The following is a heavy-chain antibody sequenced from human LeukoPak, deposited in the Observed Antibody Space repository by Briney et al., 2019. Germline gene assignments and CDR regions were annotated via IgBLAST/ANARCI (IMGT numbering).Heavy chain of an antibody. CDR2: ISYDGSNK. J-gene: IGHJ4*02. Sequence: GGSLRLSCAASGFTFSSYGMHWVRQAPGKGLEWVAVISYDGSNKYYADSVKGRFTISRDNSKNTLYLQMNSLRAEDTAVYYCAKGLGSGQNDYWGQGTLVTVSS. D-gene: IGHD2-15*01. V-gene: IGHV3-30*18. CDR3: AKGLGSGQNDY. CDR1: GFTFSSYG.